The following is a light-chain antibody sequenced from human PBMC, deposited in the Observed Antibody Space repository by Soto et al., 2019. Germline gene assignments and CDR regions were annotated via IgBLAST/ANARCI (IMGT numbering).Light chain of an antibody. CDR1: QSVSSTY. CDR3: QQYGSSSWT. V-gene: IGKV3-20*01. J-gene: IGKJ1*01. Sequence: EIVLTQSPGTPSFSPGERGTLSCRASQSVSSTYFAWYQQRFGQAPRLLIYGASSRATGIPDRFSGSGSGTDFTLTISRLEPEDFAVYYCQQYGSSSWTFGQGTKVDIK. CDR2: GAS.